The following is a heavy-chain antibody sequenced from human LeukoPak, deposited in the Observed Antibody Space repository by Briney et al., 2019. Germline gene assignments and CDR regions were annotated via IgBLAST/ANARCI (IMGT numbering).Heavy chain of an antibody. CDR2: IYPDESNI. CDR1: GYSFPTYW. CDR3: ARPPSRGYSSSFEY. Sequence: GESLKISCSGSGYSFPTYWIDRVRQMSGKGPEWMGSIYPDESNIRYSPSFQGQVTNSADKSISTAYLQWSSLKASDTAMYYCARPPSRGYSSSFEYWGQGTLVTVSS. V-gene: IGHV5-51*01. J-gene: IGHJ4*02. D-gene: IGHD2-2*03.